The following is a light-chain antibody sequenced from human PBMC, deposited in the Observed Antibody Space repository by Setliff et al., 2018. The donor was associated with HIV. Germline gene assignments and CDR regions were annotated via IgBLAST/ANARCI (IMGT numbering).Light chain of an antibody. CDR2: DVS. V-gene: IGLV2-14*03. CDR1: SSDVGAYNY. CDR3: SSYTSSSTLVV. Sequence: LTQPASVSGSPGQSITISCTGTSSDVGAYNYVSWYQQHPGKAPKLMIYDVSNRPSGVSNRFSGSKSGNTASLTISGLQAEDEADYYCSSYTSSSTLVVFGGGTK. J-gene: IGLJ2*01.